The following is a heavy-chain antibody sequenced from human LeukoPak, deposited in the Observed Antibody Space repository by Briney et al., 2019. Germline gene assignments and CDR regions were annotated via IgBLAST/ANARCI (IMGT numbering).Heavy chain of an antibody. V-gene: IGHV4-61*08. Sequence: SQTLSLTCTVSGGSISSGGYYWSWIRQPPGKGLEWIGYIYYSGSTNYNPSLKSRVTISVDTSKNQFSLKLSSVTAADTAVYYCARALPYGDYKFYYYYYGMDVWGQGTTVTVSS. J-gene: IGHJ6*02. CDR1: GGSISSGGYY. CDR2: IYYSGST. D-gene: IGHD4-17*01. CDR3: ARALPYGDYKFYYYYYGMDV.